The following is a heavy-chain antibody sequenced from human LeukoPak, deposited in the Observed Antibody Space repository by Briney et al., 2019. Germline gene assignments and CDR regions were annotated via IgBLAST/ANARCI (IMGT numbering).Heavy chain of an antibody. J-gene: IGHJ4*02. D-gene: IGHD1-26*01. Sequence: SETLSLTCTVSGGSLSSSSYYWGWIRQPPGKGLEWIGSIYYSGSTYYNPSLKSRVTISVDTSKNQFSLKLSSVTAADTAVYYCARRYGSGSFSYFDYWGQGTLVTVSS. V-gene: IGHV4-39*01. CDR1: GGSLSSSSYY. CDR3: ARRYGSGSFSYFDY. CDR2: IYYSGST.